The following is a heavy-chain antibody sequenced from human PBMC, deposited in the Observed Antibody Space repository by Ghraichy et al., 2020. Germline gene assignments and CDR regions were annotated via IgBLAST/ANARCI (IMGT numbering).Heavy chain of an antibody. CDR1: GFTFSSYA. J-gene: IGHJ4*02. CDR3: AKPYYYDSSGYYLVDY. D-gene: IGHD3-22*01. V-gene: IGHV3-23*01. Sequence: GESLNISCAASGFTFSSYAMSWVRQAPGKGLEWVSAISGSGGSTYYADSVKGRFTISRDNSKNTLYLQMNSLRAEDTAVYYCAKPYYYDSSGYYLVDYWGQGTLVTVSS. CDR2: ISGSGGST.